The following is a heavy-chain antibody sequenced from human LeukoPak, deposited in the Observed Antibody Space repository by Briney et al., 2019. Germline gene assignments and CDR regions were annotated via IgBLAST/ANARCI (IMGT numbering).Heavy chain of an antibody. Sequence: ASVKVSCKASGYTFTSYAMNWVRQAPGQGLEWMGWISTNTGNPTYAQGFTGRFVFSLDTSVNTAYLQITSLKAEDTAVYYCARGGCSGGDCYLMYNWFDPWGQGTLVTVSS. D-gene: IGHD2-15*01. CDR2: ISTNTGNP. J-gene: IGHJ5*02. CDR3: ARGGCSGGDCYLMYNWFDP. CDR1: GYTFTSYA. V-gene: IGHV7-4-1*02.